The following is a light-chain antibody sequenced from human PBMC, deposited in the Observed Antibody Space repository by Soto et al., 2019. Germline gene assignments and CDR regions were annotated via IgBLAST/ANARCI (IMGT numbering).Light chain of an antibody. J-gene: IGKJ1*01. V-gene: IGKV3-20*01. CDR3: QQYRDLPQT. CDR2: NSS. CDR1: QSVRSNY. Sequence: EIMLTQSPGTLSLSPGERATLSCRASQSVRSNYLAWYQQKPGQAPRLLIYNSSTRATGIPDRFSGSGSGKDFTLTISRLEPEDFALYYCQQYRDLPQTFGQGTKVDIK.